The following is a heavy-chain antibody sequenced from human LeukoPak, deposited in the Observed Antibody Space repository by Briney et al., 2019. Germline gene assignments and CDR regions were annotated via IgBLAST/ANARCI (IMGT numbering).Heavy chain of an antibody. CDR3: ARGSNYDSSGYPFDY. Sequence: SETLSLTCTVSGGSFSSGSYYWSWIRQPPGKGLEWIGYIYYSESTNYNPSLKSRVTISVDTSKNQFSLKLSSVTAADTAVYYCARGSNYDSSGYPFDYWGQGTLVTVSS. D-gene: IGHD3-22*01. V-gene: IGHV4-61*01. CDR1: GGSFSSGSYY. J-gene: IGHJ4*02. CDR2: IYYSEST.